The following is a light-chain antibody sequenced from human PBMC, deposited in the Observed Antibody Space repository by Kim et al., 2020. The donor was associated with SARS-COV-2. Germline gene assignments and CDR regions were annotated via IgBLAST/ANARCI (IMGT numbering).Light chain of an antibody. V-gene: IGLV3-1*01. Sequence: VAPGQTASITCSGDRLGDKYACWYQQKPGQSPVLVIYQDSKRPSGIPERFSGSNSGNTATLTISGTQAMDEADYYCQAWDSSTVVFGGGTQLTVL. CDR2: QDS. J-gene: IGLJ2*01. CDR3: QAWDSSTVV. CDR1: RLGDKY.